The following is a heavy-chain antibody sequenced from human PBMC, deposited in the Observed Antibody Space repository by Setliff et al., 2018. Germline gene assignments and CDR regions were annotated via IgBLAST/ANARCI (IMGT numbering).Heavy chain of an antibody. D-gene: IGHD3-22*01. CDR3: ASRDYYDNRGSLDF. J-gene: IGHJ4*02. V-gene: IGHV4-59*08. CDR2: VYDTGST. CDR1: TASMTYYY. Sequence: PSETLSLTCSVPTASMTYYYWSWIRQPPGKGLEWIGHVYDTGSTKYSPSLKGRVTISMDTSVNEFSLRLTSVTAADTAMYYCASRDYYDNRGSLDFWGQGTLVTVSS.